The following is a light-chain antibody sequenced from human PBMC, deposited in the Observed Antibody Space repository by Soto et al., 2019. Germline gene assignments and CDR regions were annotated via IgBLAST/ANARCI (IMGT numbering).Light chain of an antibody. J-gene: IGKJ2*01. CDR3: QQYNSYPYT. Sequence: DIQVTQSPSTLSASVGDRVTITCRASQYINHCLAWYQQKPGKAPNLLIYMASTLETGVPSRFSGSGSGTEFTLTISSLQPDDFAAYYCQQYNSYPYTFGQGTKLEIK. CDR1: QYINHC. CDR2: MAS. V-gene: IGKV1-5*03.